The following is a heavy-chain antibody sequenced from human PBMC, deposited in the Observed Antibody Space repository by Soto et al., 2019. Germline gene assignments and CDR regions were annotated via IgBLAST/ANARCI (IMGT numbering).Heavy chain of an antibody. CDR3: ARDGEVPPAIGPPPYYH. J-gene: IGHJ6*01. V-gene: IGHV1-69*04. CDR1: RVAFNSCT. D-gene: IGHD2-2*01. CDR2: IIPILGIA. Sequence: SAKLSWKACRVAFNSCTSSWLRQAPGQGLEWMGRIIPILGIANYAQKFQGRVTITADKSTSTAYIELSSLRSEDTAGDYCARDGEVPPAIGPPPYYH.